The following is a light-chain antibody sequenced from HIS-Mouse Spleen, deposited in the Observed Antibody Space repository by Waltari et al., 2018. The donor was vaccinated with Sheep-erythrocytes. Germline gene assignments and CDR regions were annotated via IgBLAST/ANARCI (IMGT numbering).Light chain of an antibody. J-gene: IGLJ3*02. Sequence: QSALTQPRSVSGSPGQSVTISCPGTSSDVGGYNYVSWYQQHPGKAPKLMLYDGSKRPSGVPDRFSGSKSGNTASLTIYGLQAEDEADYYCCSYAGSYTWVFGGGTKLTVL. CDR3: CSYAGSYTWV. CDR1: SSDVGGYNY. CDR2: DGS. V-gene: IGLV2-11*01.